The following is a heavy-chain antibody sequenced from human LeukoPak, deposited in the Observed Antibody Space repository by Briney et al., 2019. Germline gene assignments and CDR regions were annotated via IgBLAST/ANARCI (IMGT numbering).Heavy chain of an antibody. Sequence: GGSLRLSCTASGFTFGDYAMSWVRQAPGKGLEWVAFIRKKVRGGTTEYAASVKGRFTISRDDSKSIAYLQMNSLKTEDTAVYYCSRAPYSSGWSDYWGQGTLVTVSS. J-gene: IGHJ4*02. CDR3: SRAPYSSGWSDY. V-gene: IGHV3-49*04. CDR1: GFTFGDYA. D-gene: IGHD6-19*01. CDR2: IRKKVRGGTT.